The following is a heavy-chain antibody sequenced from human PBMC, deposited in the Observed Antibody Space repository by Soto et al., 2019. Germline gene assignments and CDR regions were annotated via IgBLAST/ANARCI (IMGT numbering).Heavy chain of an antibody. Sequence: ASVKVSCKASGGTFSSDAVSWVRQAPGQGLEWMGGLIPILGTTHYAQKFQGRVTITADESTNTAYMELSSLRSDDTAVYYCARASGYVSGWYHDYWGQGTRITVSS. CDR2: LIPILGTT. D-gene: IGHD6-19*01. CDR3: ARASGYVSGWYHDY. J-gene: IGHJ4*02. V-gene: IGHV1-69*13. CDR1: GGTFSSDA.